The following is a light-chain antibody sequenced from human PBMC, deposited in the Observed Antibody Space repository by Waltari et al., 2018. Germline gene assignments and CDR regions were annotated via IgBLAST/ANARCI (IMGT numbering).Light chain of an antibody. CDR1: HSVLNSTKHKNY. CDR3: QQYYSTRT. CDR2: WAS. J-gene: IGKJ2*01. Sequence: DIVMTQSPDSLPVSLGERATMNRNTSHSVLNSTKHKNYLGWYQQKPGQPPKLLIHWASTRESGVPDRFSGSGSGTDFTLTISSLQAEDVAVYYCQQYYSTRTFGQGNKLEIK. V-gene: IGKV4-1*01.